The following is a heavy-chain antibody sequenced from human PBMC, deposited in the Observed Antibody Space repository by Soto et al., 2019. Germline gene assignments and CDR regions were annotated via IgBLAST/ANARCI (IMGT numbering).Heavy chain of an antibody. D-gene: IGHD4-17*01. Sequence: EVLLVESGGGIVQPGGSLRLSCTTSGFPFGGEWMHWVRQVPGKGLEWVSRMNKDGSLIAYADSVRGRLTISRDNAKSTLYLQMNSLRPEDTALYFFVRPYGDPPGWGQGTLVTVSS. CDR3: VRPYGDPPG. CDR2: MNKDGSLI. J-gene: IGHJ4*02. CDR1: GFPFGGEW. V-gene: IGHV3-74*01.